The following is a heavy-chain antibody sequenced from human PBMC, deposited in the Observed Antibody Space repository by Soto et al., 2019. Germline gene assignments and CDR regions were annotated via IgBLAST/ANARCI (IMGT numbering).Heavy chain of an antibody. Sequence: EVQLVESGGGLVQSGGSLRLTCAASGFTFNKYTMNWVRQAPGKGLEWLSYISGGGGTMFYEDSVKGRVTISRDNAKNSLYLQMDSLRAEDTAVYYCARDKSGSYSIDYWGQGTLVTVSS. V-gene: IGHV3-48*04. CDR3: ARDKSGSYSIDY. D-gene: IGHD1-26*01. CDR2: ISGGGGTM. CDR1: GFTFNKYT. J-gene: IGHJ4*02.